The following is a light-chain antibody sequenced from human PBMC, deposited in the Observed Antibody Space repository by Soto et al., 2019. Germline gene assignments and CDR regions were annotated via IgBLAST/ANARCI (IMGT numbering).Light chain of an antibody. Sequence: IQMTQSPSTMPAYVGDRVTITCRASQSIGDSLAWYQQKPGKAHYLXISEVYSLERGVQSRFSGSGSGTEFTLTIRSMQPDDFATFYCKQYNGYSRTFGQGTKVDIK. CDR3: KQYNGYSRT. CDR1: QSIGDS. J-gene: IGKJ1*01. CDR2: EVY. V-gene: IGKV1-5*01.